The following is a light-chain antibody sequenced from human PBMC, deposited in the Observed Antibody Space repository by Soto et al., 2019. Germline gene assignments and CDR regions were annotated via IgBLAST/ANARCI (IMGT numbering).Light chain of an antibody. CDR3: CSYAGSYSYV. CDR1: SSDVGGYNY. J-gene: IGLJ1*01. V-gene: IGLV2-11*01. CDR2: DVS. Sequence: QPVLTQPRSGSGTPGQSLTISCTGTSSDVGGYNYVSWYQQHPGKAPQLMIYDVSKRPSGVPDRFSGSKSGNTASLTISGLQAEDEADYYCCSYAGSYSYVFGTGTKVPVL.